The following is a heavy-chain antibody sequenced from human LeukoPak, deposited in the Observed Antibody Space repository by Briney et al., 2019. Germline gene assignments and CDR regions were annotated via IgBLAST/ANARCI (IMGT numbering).Heavy chain of an antibody. CDR3: ARDLGYCSGGSCYSSWFDP. V-gene: IGHV4-61*01. J-gene: IGHJ5*02. D-gene: IGHD2-15*01. Sequence: SSETLSLTCTISGGSISSSSYYWGWIRQPPGKGLEWIGYIYYSGSTNYNPSLKSRVTISVDTSKNQFSLKLSSVTAADTAVYYCARDLGYCSGGSCYSSWFDPWGQGTLVTVSS. CDR2: IYYSGST. CDR1: GGSISSSSYY.